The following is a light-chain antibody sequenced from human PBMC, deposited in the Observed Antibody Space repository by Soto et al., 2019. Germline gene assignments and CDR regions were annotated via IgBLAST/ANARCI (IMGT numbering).Light chain of an antibody. CDR2: EVS. V-gene: IGLV2-14*01. Sequence: QSALTQPASVSGSPGQSITISCTGTSRDVGGYNYVACDQQHPGKAPKLMIYEVSNRPSGNSNRVSGSKSGNTASLTISGIPAEDEADYYCSSYTSSSPSVFGTGTTLTV. CDR1: SRDVGGYNY. CDR3: SSYTSSSPSV. J-gene: IGLJ1*01.